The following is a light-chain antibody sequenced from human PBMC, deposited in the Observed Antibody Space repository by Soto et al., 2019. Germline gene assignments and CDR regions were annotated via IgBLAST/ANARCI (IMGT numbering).Light chain of an antibody. CDR2: KAS. CDR3: QQYNSYST. Sequence: IKMNQSPSTLSATVGDRVTITCRASQSISTWLAWYQQKPGKAPKLLIYKASSLESGVPSRFSGSGSGTEFTLTINSLQPDDFATYYCQQYNSYSTFGQGTKVDIK. CDR1: QSISTW. V-gene: IGKV1-5*03. J-gene: IGKJ1*01.